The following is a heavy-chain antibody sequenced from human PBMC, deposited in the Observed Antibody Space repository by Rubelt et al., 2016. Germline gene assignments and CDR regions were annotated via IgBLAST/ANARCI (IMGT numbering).Heavy chain of an antibody. CDR2: IYWDDDK. J-gene: IGHJ5*02. Sequence: QITLKESGPTRVKPTQTLTLTCTFSGFSLTSRPVGVGWIRQPPGQALEWLAVIYWDDDKRYSPSLKTRLTITKDTSKNQVVLTMTNMDPVDTATYYCAHRGGSGTSYSSWGQGTLVTVSS. V-gene: IGHV2-5*02. CDR3: AHRGGSGTSYSS. CDR1: GFSLTSRPVG. D-gene: IGHD3-10*01.